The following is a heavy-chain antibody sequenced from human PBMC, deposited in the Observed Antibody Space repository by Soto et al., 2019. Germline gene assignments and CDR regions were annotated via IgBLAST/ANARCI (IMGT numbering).Heavy chain of an antibody. J-gene: IGHJ5*02. V-gene: IGHV3-23*01. Sequence: PGGSLRFSCAASGFTFSSYAMSWGPQAPGKGLEWVSAISGSGGSTYYADSVKGRFPISRDNSKNTLYLQMNSLRAEDTAVYYCAKDYYGSGVDMGFDPWGQGTLVTVSS. CDR1: GFTFSSYA. CDR3: AKDYYGSGVDMGFDP. D-gene: IGHD3-10*01. CDR2: ISGSGGST.